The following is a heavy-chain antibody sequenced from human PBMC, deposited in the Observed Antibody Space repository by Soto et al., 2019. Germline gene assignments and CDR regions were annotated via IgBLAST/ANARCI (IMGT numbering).Heavy chain of an antibody. Sequence: GSLRLSCAASGFTFSSYTMAWVRQAPGKGLEWVSAISGSGGRPYYADSVKGRFTTSRDNSKNTVYLQMNSLRAEDTAVYYCSNHLTRTSHGPLDYWGQGTLVTVSS. CDR3: SNHLTRTSHGPLDY. J-gene: IGHJ4*02. V-gene: IGHV3-23*01. D-gene: IGHD3-9*01. CDR1: GFTFSSYT. CDR2: ISGSGGRP.